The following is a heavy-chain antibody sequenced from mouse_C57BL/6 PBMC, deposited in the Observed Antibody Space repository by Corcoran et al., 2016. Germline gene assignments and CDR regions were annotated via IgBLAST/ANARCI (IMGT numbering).Heavy chain of an antibody. CDR2: IYPRSGNT. Sequence: QVQLQQSGAELARPGASVKLSCKASGYTFTSYGISWVKQRTGKGLEWIGEIYPRSGNTYYNEKFKGKATLTADKSSSTAYMELRSLTSEDSAVDFCARSGSDSFDYWGQGTTLTVSS. CDR1: GYTFTSYG. V-gene: IGHV1-81*01. CDR3: ARSGSDSFDY. D-gene: IGHD4-1*01. J-gene: IGHJ2*01.